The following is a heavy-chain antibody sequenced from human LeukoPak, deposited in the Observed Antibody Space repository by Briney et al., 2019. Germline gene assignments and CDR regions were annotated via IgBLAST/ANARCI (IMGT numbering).Heavy chain of an antibody. CDR1: GYTFTSYG. CDR3: ARGFRGHSSGVFDY. V-gene: IGHV1-18*01. Sequence: ASVKVSCKASGYTFTSYGISWVRQAPRQGLEWMGWISAYNGNTNYAQKLQGRVTMTTDTSTSTAYTELRSLRSDDTAVYYCARGFRGHSSGVFDYWGQGTLVTVSS. D-gene: IGHD1-26*01. J-gene: IGHJ4*02. CDR2: ISAYNGNT.